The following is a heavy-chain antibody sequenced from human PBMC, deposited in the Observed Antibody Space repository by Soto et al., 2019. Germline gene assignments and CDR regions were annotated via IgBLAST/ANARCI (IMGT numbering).Heavy chain of an antibody. Sequence: EVQLVEAGGGLVQPGGSLRLSCSASGFTFSSYDMHWVRQGTGKGLEWVSAFGTTGDTYYAGSVKGRFTISRENAKNSLYLQMNSLRAGDTAIYFCARAIGPTLFDYWGQGTLVTVSS. CDR2: FGTTGDT. D-gene: IGHD3-22*01. V-gene: IGHV3-13*04. J-gene: IGHJ4*02. CDR3: ARAIGPTLFDY. CDR1: GFTFSSYD.